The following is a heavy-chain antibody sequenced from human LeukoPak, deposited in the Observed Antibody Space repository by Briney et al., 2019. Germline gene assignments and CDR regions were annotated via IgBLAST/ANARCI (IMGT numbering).Heavy chain of an antibody. J-gene: IGHJ4*02. CDR2: ISSSSSTI. CDR1: GFTFSSYS. V-gene: IGHV3-48*01. Sequence: PGGSLRLSCAASGFTFSSYSMNWVRQAPGKGLEWVSYISSSSSTIYYADSVKGRFTISRDNAKNSLYLQMNSLRAEDTAVYYCARPQYSSSWYFDYWGQGTLVTVSS. CDR3: ARPQYSSSWYFDY. D-gene: IGHD6-13*01.